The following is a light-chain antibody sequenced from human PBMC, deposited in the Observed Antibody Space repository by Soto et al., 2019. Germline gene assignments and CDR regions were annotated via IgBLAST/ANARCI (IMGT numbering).Light chain of an antibody. CDR2: GTS. CDR1: QTISSNY. V-gene: IGKV3-20*01. CDR3: QQYGSWT. Sequence: EIVLTQSPGTLSVSPGERATLSCRASQTISSNYLAWYQQKPGQAPSLLIYGTSSRATGIPDRFSGSGSGTDFTLTISSLDPEVSAIYYCQQYGSWTFGQGTKVEIK. J-gene: IGKJ1*01.